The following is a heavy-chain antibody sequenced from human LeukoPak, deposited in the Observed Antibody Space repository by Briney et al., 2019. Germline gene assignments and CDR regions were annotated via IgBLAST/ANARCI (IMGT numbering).Heavy chain of an antibody. D-gene: IGHD1-26*01. J-gene: IGHJ4*02. CDR2: IIPIFGTA. CDR1: GGTFSSYA. Sequence: ASVKVSCKASGGTFSSYAISWVRQAPGQGLEWMGRIIPIFGTANYAQKFQGRVTTTTDESTSTAYMELSSLRSEDTAAYYCARGPGIVGARDSDYWGQGTLVTVSS. CDR3: ARGPGIVGARDSDY. V-gene: IGHV1-69*05.